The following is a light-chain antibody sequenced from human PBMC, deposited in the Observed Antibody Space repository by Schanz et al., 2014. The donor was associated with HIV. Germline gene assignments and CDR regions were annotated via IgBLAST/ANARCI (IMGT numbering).Light chain of an antibody. CDR1: QSISSY. CDR2: AAS. CDR3: QQYNVYSYT. J-gene: IGKJ2*01. V-gene: IGKV1-39*01. Sequence: DIQMTQSPSSLSASVGDRVTITCRASQSISSYLNWYQQKPGKAPKLLIYAASSLQSGVPSRFSGSGSGTEFTLTISSLQSDDFATYYCQQYNVYSYTFGQGTKLEI.